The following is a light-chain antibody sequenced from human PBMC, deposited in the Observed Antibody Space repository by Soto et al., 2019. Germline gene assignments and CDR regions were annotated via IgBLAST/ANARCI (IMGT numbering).Light chain of an antibody. CDR2: DVS. CDR3: SSYTSSSTYV. Sequence: QSALTQPASVSGSPGQSITISCTGTSSDVGGYNSVSWYHQHPGKAPKVMIYDVSNRPSGVSNRFSGSKSGNTASLTISGLQAEDEADYYCSSYTSSSTYVFGTRTKVTVL. V-gene: IGLV2-14*01. CDR1: SSDVGGYNS. J-gene: IGLJ1*01.